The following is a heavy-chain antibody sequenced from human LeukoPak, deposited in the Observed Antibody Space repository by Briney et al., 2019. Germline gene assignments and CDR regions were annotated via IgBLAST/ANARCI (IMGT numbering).Heavy chain of an antibody. CDR3: ARDHPDYGDYTPYYYYGMDV. D-gene: IGHD4-17*01. J-gene: IGHJ6*02. CDR1: GFTFSDYY. V-gene: IGHV3-11*01. CDR2: ISSSGSTI. Sequence: GGSLRLSCAASGFTFSDYYMSWIRQAPGKGLEWVSYISSSGSTIYYADSVKGRFTISRDNAKNSLYLQMTSLRAEDTAVYYCARDHPDYGDYTPYYYYGMDVWGQGTTVTVSS.